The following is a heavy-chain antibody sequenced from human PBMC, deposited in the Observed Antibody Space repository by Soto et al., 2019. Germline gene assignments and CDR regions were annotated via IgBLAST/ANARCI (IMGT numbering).Heavy chain of an antibody. Sequence: SETLSLTCTVSGGSISSGGYYWSWIRQHPGKGLEWIGYIYYSGSTYYNPSLKSRVTISVDTSKNQFSLKLSSVTAADTAVYYCAGLTTVDFGYYYYMDVWGKGTTVTVSS. CDR2: IYYSGST. J-gene: IGHJ6*03. V-gene: IGHV4-31*03. CDR1: GGSISSGGYY. D-gene: IGHD4-17*01. CDR3: AGLTTVDFGYYYYMDV.